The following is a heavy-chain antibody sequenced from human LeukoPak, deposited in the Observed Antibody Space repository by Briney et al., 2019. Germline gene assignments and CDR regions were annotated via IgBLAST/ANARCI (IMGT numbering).Heavy chain of an antibody. V-gene: IGHV3-23*01. Sequence: GGSLRLSCAASGFTFSSNAMSWVRQAPGEGLEWVSAINDSAANTYYADSVKGRFTISRDNSKNTLYLQMNSLRAEDTAVYYCAKVAGTYYDFWSGYYVYWGQGTLVTVSS. CDR1: GFTFSSNA. D-gene: IGHD3-3*01. CDR3: AKVAGTYYDFWSGYYVY. CDR2: INDSAANT. J-gene: IGHJ4*02.